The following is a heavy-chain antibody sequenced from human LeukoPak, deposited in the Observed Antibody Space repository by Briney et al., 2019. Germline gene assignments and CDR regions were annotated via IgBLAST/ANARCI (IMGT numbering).Heavy chain of an antibody. Sequence: PGGSLRLSCSASGFSFSDYDMNWFRQAPGKGLEWISSISGRSSHVYYGDSVKGRFSISRDNAMNSVFLQMNSLGLDDTAVYYCGRAFPPLRTASAGDLWGQGTLVTVSS. V-gene: IGHV3-21*01. D-gene: IGHD3-16*01. CDR3: GRAFPPLRTASAGDL. CDR1: GFSFSDYD. CDR2: ISGRSSHV. J-gene: IGHJ4*02.